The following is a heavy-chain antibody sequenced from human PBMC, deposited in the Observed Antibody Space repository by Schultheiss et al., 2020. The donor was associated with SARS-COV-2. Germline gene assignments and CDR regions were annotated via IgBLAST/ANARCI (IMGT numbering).Heavy chain of an antibody. CDR1: GGSISSYY. Sequence: SETLSLTCTVSGGSISSYYWSWIRQPPGKGLEWIGYIYNNGRTTNYSPSLKSRVTISVDKSKNQFSLKLSSVTAADTAVYYCAREGGRDGYKVLAFDIWGQGTMVTVSS. CDR2: IYNNGRTT. J-gene: IGHJ3*02. CDR3: AREGGRDGYKVLAFDI. D-gene: IGHD5-24*01. V-gene: IGHV4-59*12.